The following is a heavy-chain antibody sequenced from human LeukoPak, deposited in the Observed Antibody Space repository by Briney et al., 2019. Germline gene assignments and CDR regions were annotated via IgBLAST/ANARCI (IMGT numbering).Heavy chain of an antibody. V-gene: IGHV3-48*01. CDR1: GFTFSSHS. CDR3: ARDQPFAVTPLYYFDY. J-gene: IGHJ4*02. Sequence: GGSLRLSCAASGFTFSSHSMNWVRQAPGKGLEWVSYISSGSSTIYYADSVKGRFTISRDNADNSLYLQMNSLRAEDTAVYYCARDQPFAVTPLYYFDYWGQGTLVTVSS. D-gene: IGHD4-17*01. CDR2: ISSGSSTI.